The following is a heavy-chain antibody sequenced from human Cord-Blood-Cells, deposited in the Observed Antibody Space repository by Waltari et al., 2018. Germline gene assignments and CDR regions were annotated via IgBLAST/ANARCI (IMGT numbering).Heavy chain of an antibody. J-gene: IGHJ4*02. D-gene: IGHD4-17*01. CDR2: IWYDGSNK. V-gene: IGHV3-33*01. Sequence: QVQLVESGGGVVQPGRSLRLSCAASGFTFSSYGMHWLRQAPGKGLEWVAVIWYDGSNKYYADSVKGRFTISRDNSKNTLYLQMNSLRAEDTAVYYCARDRHDYGGNYFDYWGQGTLVTVSS. CDR1: GFTFSSYG. CDR3: ARDRHDYGGNYFDY.